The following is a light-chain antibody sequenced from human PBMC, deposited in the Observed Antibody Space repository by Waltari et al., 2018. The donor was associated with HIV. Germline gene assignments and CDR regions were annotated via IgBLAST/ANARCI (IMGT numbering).Light chain of an antibody. J-gene: IGLJ2*01. CDR2: EVS. Sequence: QSALTQPASVSGTPGQSITISSTGTSSDLGSYNLVSWYQQHPCKATKLLIYEVSKRPSEVSHRFSSSKSGNTASLTISGLQDEDEADYYCCSYARSSTRIFGGGTKLTVL. V-gene: IGLV2-23*02. CDR3: CSYARSSTRI. CDR1: SSDLGSYNL.